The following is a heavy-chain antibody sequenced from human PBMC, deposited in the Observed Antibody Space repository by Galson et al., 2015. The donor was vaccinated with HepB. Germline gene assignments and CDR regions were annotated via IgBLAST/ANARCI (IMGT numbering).Heavy chain of an antibody. Sequence: SLRLSCAASGFTFSSYWMHWVRQAPGKGLVWVSRINSDGSSTSYADSVKGRFTISRDNAKNTLYLQMNSLRAEDTAVYYCARADGLDAFDIWGQGTMVTVSS. CDR3: ARADGLDAFDI. V-gene: IGHV3-74*01. J-gene: IGHJ3*02. CDR1: GFTFSSYW. CDR2: INSDGSST. D-gene: IGHD4-17*01.